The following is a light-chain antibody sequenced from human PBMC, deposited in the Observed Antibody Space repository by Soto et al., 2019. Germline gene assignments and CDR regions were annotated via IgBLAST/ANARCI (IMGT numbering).Light chain of an antibody. CDR2: GAS. V-gene: IGKV3-20*01. J-gene: IGKJ1*01. CDR3: QQYGSSPPT. Sequence: EIVLTQSPGTLSLSPGERATLSCRASQSVSSSYLAWYQQKPGQAPMLLIYGASSRATGIPDRFSGSGSGTDFTLNISRLEHEDFAVYYCQQYGSSPPTFGQGTKVEIK. CDR1: QSVSSSY.